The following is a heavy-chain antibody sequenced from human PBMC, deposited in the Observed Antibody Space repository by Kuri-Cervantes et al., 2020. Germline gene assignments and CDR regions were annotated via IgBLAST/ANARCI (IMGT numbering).Heavy chain of an antibody. CDR1: GYTFTSYG. CDR2: ISAYNGNT. V-gene: IGHV1-18*01. CDR3: ARGSFGYSYGYRYFDY. D-gene: IGHD5-18*01. Sequence: ASVKVSCKASGYTFTSYGISWVRQAPGQGLEWMGWISAYNGNTNYAQKLQGRVTMTTGTSTSTAYMELRSLRSDDTAVYYCARGSFGYSYGYRYFDYWGQGTPVTVSS. J-gene: IGHJ4*02.